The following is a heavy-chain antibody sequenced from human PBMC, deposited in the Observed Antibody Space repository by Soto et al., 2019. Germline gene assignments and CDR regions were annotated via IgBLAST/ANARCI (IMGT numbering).Heavy chain of an antibody. J-gene: IGHJ4*02. CDR1: VGSISSANYY. V-gene: IGHV4-39*02. Sequence: ETLSLTCTVSVGSISSANYYWGWIRQPPGKGLEWIATIYYTGSTYYNPSLKSRVTISVDTSKNHFSLKLTSVTAADTAVYYCARLWFAELFYFHYWGPGTLVTVSS. CDR2: IYYTGST. D-gene: IGHD3-10*01. CDR3: ARLWFAELFYFHY.